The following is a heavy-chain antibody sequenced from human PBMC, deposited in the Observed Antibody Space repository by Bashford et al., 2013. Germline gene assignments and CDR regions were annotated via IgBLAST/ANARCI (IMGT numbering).Heavy chain of an antibody. CDR3: ATDHEYSHQPLWFGESFDF. V-gene: IGHV2-5*01. Sequence: SGPTLVKPTETLTLTCTFSGFSLTTSTLGVGWIRQSPGKAPESLALIYWNDERRFSPSLKSRLTITKDTSKNQVVLTMTNMDPVDTATYYCATDHEYSHQPLWFGESFDFWGQGNPGHRLL. J-gene: IGHJ4*02. CDR2: IYWNDER. D-gene: IGHD3-10*01. CDR1: GFSLTTSTLG.